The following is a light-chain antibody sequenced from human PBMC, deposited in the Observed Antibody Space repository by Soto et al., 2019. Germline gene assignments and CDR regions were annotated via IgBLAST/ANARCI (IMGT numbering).Light chain of an antibody. V-gene: IGKV3-20*01. Sequence: EIVLTQSPGTLSLSPGERATLSCRASQSVSSSYLAWYQQKPGQAPRLLIYGASSRATGIPDRFSGGGSGTDFTLTISRLEPEDFAVYYCQQYGSSPPCTFGQGTKVEIK. CDR3: QQYGSSPPCT. CDR1: QSVSSSY. CDR2: GAS. J-gene: IGKJ1*01.